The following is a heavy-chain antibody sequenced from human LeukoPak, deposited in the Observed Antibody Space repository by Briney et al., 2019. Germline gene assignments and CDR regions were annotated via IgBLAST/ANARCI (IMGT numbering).Heavy chain of an antibody. Sequence: PSEALSLTCTVSGGSISSYYWSWIRQPPGKGLEWIGYIYYSGSTNYNPSLKSRVTISVDTSKNQFSLKLSSVTAADTAVYYCASLKRVWFGELSAYYYYMDVWGKGTTVTISS. V-gene: IGHV4-59*12. CDR2: IYYSGST. J-gene: IGHJ6*03. D-gene: IGHD3-10*01. CDR3: ASLKRVWFGELSAYYYYMDV. CDR1: GGSISSYY.